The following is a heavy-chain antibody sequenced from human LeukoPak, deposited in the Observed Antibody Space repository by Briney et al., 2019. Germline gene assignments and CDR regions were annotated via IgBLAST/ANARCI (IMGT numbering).Heavy chain of an antibody. V-gene: IGHV3-21*01. CDR3: ARDSYSSTWYGVDY. CDR1: GFTFSNYN. Sequence: TGGSLRLSCAASGFTFSNYNMNWVRQAPGKGLEWVSSISRSSSYIYYADSVKGRFTISRDNAKNSLYLQMNSLRAEDTAVYYCARDSYSSTWYGVDYWGQGTLVTVSS. J-gene: IGHJ4*02. CDR2: ISRSSSYI. D-gene: IGHD6-13*01.